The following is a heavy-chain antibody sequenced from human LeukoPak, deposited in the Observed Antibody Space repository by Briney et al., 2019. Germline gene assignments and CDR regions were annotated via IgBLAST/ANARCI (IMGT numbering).Heavy chain of an antibody. D-gene: IGHD2-2*03. CDR3: ARDPGYCRTTTCHNWFDP. J-gene: IGHJ5*02. CDR1: GYSFTSFG. CDR2: ISVYNDNA. Sequence: ASVKVSCKASGYSFTSFGFTWVRQAPGQGLEWMGWISVYNDNAKYSQNFQGRVTLTTDVYTSTASMELRSLRVDDTAVYYCARDPGYCRTTTCHNWFDPWGQGTLVTLSS. V-gene: IGHV1-18*01.